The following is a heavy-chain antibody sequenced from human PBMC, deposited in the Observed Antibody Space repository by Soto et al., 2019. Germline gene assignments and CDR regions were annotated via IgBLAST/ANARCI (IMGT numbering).Heavy chain of an antibody. V-gene: IGHV3-30*18. D-gene: IGHD2-15*01. J-gene: IGHJ3*02. CDR2: ISYDGTNN. CDR3: AKGDCSGGSCYFSAFAI. Sequence: GSLRLSCAASGFTFSSYGMHWVRQAPGKGLEWVAVISYDGTNNYYTESVKGRFTISRDNSKNTLFLQMNSLRAEDTAVYFCAKGDCSGGSCYFSAFAIWGQGTMVTV. CDR1: GFTFSSYG.